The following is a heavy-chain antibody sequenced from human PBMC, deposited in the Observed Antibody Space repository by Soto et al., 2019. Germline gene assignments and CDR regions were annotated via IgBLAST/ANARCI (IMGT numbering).Heavy chain of an antibody. CDR2: VYSSGST. V-gene: IGHV4-4*07. CDR1: GRSITDFF. Sequence: QVQLQESGPGLVEPSETLSLTCSVSGRSITDFFWSWIRQPAGKGMEWIGRVYSSGSTYYDQYNPSLKGRVTMSVDTSKNQFSLTLRSVSAADTAVYYCARVLGPGGSWRYDPWGQGTLVTVSS. D-gene: IGHD6-13*01. CDR3: ARVLGPGGSWRYDP. J-gene: IGHJ5*02.